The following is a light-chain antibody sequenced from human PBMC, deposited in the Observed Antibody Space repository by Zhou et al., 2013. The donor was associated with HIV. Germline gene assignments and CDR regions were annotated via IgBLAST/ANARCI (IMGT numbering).Light chain of an antibody. CDR2: AAS. V-gene: IGKV1-17*01. CDR1: QSISNY. CDR3: LQHNSFVWT. Sequence: DIQMTQSPSSLSASVGDRVTITCRASQSISNYLNWYQQKPGKAPKLLIYAASSLQSGVPSRFSGSGSGTEFTLTISSLQPEDVASYYCLQHNSFVWTFGQGTKVEIK. J-gene: IGKJ1*01.